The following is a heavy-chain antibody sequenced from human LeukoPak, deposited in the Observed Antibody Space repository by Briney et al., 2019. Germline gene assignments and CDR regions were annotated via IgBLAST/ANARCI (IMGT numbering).Heavy chain of an antibody. D-gene: IGHD3-22*01. J-gene: IGHJ3*02. V-gene: IGHV3-23*01. Sequence: PGGSLRLSCAASGFTFSSYAMSWVRQAPGKGLEWVSAISGSGGSTYYADSVKGRFTISRDNSKNTLYLQMNSLRAEDTAVYYCARIYYYDSSGKGGAFDIWGQGTMVTVSS. CDR2: ISGSGGST. CDR3: ARIYYYDSSGKGGAFDI. CDR1: GFTFSSYA.